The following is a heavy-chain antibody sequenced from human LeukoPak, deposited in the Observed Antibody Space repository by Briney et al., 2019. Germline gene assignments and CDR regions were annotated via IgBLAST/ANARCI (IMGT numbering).Heavy chain of an antibody. CDR2: ISSSSSAI. CDR3: ARDRHYDFWSGYYTPFNS. Sequence: PGGSLRLSCAASGFTFSRFGMNWVRQAPGKGLEWISYISSSSSAIYYADSVKGRFTISRDNAKNSLYLQINSLRAEDTAVYYCARDRHYDFWSGYYTPFNSWGQGTLVTVSS. J-gene: IGHJ4*02. CDR1: GFTFSRFG. D-gene: IGHD3-3*01. V-gene: IGHV3-48*04.